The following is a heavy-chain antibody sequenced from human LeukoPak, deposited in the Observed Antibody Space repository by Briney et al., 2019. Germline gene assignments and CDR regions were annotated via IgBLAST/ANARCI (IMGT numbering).Heavy chain of an antibody. V-gene: IGHV3-23*01. D-gene: IGHD3-22*01. Sequence: PGGSLRLSCAASGFTFSSYWMSWVRQAPGKGLEWVSAISGSGGSTYYADSVKGRFTISRDNSKNTLYLQMNSLRAEDTAVYYCAKGITMIVVVPNDYWGQGTLVTVSS. CDR3: AKGITMIVVVPNDY. CDR2: ISGSGGST. CDR1: GFTFSSYW. J-gene: IGHJ4*02.